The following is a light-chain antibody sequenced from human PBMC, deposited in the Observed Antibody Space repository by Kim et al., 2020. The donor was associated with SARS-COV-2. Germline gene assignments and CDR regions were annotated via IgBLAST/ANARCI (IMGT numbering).Light chain of an antibody. Sequence: SYELTQPPSVSVAPGKTARITCGGNNVGSKNVHWYQQKPGQAPVLVIYYDSDRPSGIPERFSGSNSGNTTTLTISRGEALDEADYYCQVWDSSSVKVVFGGGTKLTVL. J-gene: IGLJ3*02. CDR3: QVWDSSSVKVV. CDR2: YDS. V-gene: IGLV3-21*04. CDR1: NVGSKN.